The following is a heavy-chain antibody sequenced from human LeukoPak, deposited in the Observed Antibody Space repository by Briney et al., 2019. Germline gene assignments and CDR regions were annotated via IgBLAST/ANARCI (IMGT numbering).Heavy chain of an antibody. CDR1: GFTFSNFG. D-gene: IGHD5-24*01. J-gene: IGHJ4*02. CDR3: ARGRGGPVHDS. Sequence: ASVRLSCKASGFTFSNFGAIWVRQAPGQGLEWMGWISAHIYKKDYAQNFQDRVTLSLDTNTSTAYMELRSLRSDDTAVYYGARGRGGPVHDSRGQASLVTVSS. V-gene: IGHV1-18*04. CDR2: ISAHIYKK.